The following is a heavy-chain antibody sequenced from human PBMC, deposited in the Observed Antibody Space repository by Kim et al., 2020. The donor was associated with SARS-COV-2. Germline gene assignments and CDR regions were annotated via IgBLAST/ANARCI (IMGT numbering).Heavy chain of an antibody. Sequence: SETLSLTCAVYGGSFSGYYWSWIRQPPGKGLEWIGEINHSGSTNYNPSLKSRVTISVDTSKNQFSLKLSSVTAADTAVYYCARVWVTMVRGVIYYFDYWGQGTLVTVSS. V-gene: IGHV4-34*01. CDR1: GGSFSGYY. CDR2: INHSGST. CDR3: ARVWVTMVRGVIYYFDY. D-gene: IGHD3-10*01. J-gene: IGHJ4*02.